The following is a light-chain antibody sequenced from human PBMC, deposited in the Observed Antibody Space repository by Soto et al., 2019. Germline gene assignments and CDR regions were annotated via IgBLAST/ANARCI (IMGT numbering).Light chain of an antibody. CDR1: QSISSW. J-gene: IGKJ1*01. CDR2: KAS. CDR3: QQSRT. V-gene: IGKV1-5*03. Sequence: DIQMTQSPSTLAASVGDTVTITCRASQSISSWLAWYQQKPGKAPKLLIQKASSLESGVPSRFSGSRSGTEFTLTIPSLQPDDFATYYCQQSRTFGQGTKVEIK.